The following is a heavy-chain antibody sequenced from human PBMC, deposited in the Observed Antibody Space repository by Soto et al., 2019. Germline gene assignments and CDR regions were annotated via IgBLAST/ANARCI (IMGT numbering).Heavy chain of an antibody. Sequence: SETLSLTCSVSGGSISSYYWSWIRQPPGKGLEWIAYIYYSGSTNYNPSLKSRGTISVDTSKNQFSLKLSSVTAAATAVYYCARGVIDYYNGSGYLYYFDYWGQGTLVTVSS. V-gene: IGHV4-59*01. D-gene: IGHD3-22*01. CDR3: ARGVIDYYNGSGYLYYFDY. CDR2: IYYSGST. J-gene: IGHJ4*02. CDR1: GGSISSYY.